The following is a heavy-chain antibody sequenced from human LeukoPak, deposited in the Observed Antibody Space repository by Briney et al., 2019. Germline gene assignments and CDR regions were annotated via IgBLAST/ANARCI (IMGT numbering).Heavy chain of an antibody. V-gene: IGHV3-23*01. D-gene: IGHD3-3*01. J-gene: IGHJ4*02. CDR1: GFRFSSYA. CDR2: ISGSGGST. CDR3: AKFLIFGVADPALDY. Sequence: GGSLRLSCAASGFRFSSYAMSWVREAPGKGMEWVSAISGSGGSTYYADSVKGRFTISRDNSKNTLYLQMNSLRAEDTAVYYCAKFLIFGVADPALDYWGQGTLVTVSS.